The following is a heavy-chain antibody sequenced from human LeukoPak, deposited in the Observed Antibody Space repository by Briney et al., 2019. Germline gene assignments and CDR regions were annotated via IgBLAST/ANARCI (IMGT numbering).Heavy chain of an antibody. D-gene: IGHD1-26*01. V-gene: IGHV1-2*02. CDR3: ARVGASLTPPYYYYYGMDV. CDR1: GYTFTGYY. Sequence: ASVKVSCEASGYTFTGYYMHWVRQAPGQGLEWMGWINPNSGGTNYAQKFQGRVTMTRDTSTSTAYMELSRLRSDDTAVYYCARVGASLTPPYYYYYGMDVWGQGTTVTVSS. CDR2: INPNSGGT. J-gene: IGHJ6*02.